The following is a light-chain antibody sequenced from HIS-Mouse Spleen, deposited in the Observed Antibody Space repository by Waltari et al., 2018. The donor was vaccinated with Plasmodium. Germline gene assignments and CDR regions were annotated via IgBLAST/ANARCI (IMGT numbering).Light chain of an antibody. Sequence: QSALTQPASVSGSPGQSITISCTGTSSDVGSYNLVSWYQQHPGKAPKRMIYEGSKRRSGVSKRCAGAKAGNTASLTISGLQAEDEADYYCCSYAGSSTFVVFGGGTKLTVL. CDR2: EGS. CDR1: SSDVGSYNL. CDR3: CSYAGSSTFVV. J-gene: IGLJ2*01. V-gene: IGLV2-23*03.